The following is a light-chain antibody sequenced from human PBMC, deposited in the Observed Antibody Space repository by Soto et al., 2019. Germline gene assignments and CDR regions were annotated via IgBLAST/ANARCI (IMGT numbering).Light chain of an antibody. CDR1: SRDVGGYSY. Sequence: QSGLTQPASLSGSPGQSTTISCTGTSRDVGGYSYVPWYHPQPGKAPPLVISDASTRPSGVSDRFPGSKSGNTASLTISGLQTEDDADYYCASYTTSSTYVFGTGTKVTVL. CDR3: ASYTTSSTYV. V-gene: IGLV2-14*01. J-gene: IGLJ1*01. CDR2: DAS.